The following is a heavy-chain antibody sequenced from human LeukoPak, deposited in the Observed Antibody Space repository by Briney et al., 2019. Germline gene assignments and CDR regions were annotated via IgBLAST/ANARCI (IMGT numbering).Heavy chain of an antibody. V-gene: IGHV3-30*04. CDR3: ARDTIVVVITNPFDY. Sequence: GGSLRLSCAASGVTFSSYAMHWVRQAPGKGLEWVAVISYDGSNKYYADSVKGRFTISRDNSKNTLYLQMNSLRAEDTAVYYCARDTIVVVITNPFDYWGQGTLVTVSS. CDR2: ISYDGSNK. D-gene: IGHD3-22*01. CDR1: GVTFSSYA. J-gene: IGHJ4*02.